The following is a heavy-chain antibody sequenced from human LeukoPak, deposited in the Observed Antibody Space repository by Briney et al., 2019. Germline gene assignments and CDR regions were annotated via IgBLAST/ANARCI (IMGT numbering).Heavy chain of an antibody. V-gene: IGHV3-48*04. Sequence: GGSLRLSCAASGFTFSSYSMSWVRQAPGKGLEWVSYISSSSSTIYYADSVKGRFTISRDNDKNSLYLQMNSLRAEDTAVYYCARGVPTFDYWGQGTLVTVSS. D-gene: IGHD1-26*01. J-gene: IGHJ4*02. CDR2: ISSSSSTI. CDR1: GFTFSSYS. CDR3: ARGVPTFDY.